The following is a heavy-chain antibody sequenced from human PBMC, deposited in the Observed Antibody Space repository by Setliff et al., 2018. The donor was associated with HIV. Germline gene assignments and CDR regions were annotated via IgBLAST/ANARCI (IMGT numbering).Heavy chain of an antibody. V-gene: IGHV4-61*09. CDR3: ARDHNSGTLHAFDL. CDR2: IYTGGSP. CDR1: GGSISSGGYY. D-gene: IGHD1-26*01. Sequence: SETLSLTCTVSGGSISSGGYYWSWIRQPAGKGLERIGHIYTGGSPNYNPSLKSRVTISLDTSKKHFSLDLYSVTAADTAVYYCARDHNSGTLHAFDLWGQGTKVTVSS. J-gene: IGHJ3*01.